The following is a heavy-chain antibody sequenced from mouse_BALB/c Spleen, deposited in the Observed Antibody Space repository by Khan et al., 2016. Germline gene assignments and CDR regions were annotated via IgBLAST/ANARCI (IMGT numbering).Heavy chain of an antibody. D-gene: IGHD1-1*01. J-gene: IGHJ3*01. V-gene: IGHV1-54*01. CDR1: GYAFTNCL. CDR3: AIQYGSSYVGFAY. Sequence: QVQLKQSRAELVRPGTSVKVSCKASGYAFTNCLIEWVKQRPGQGLEWIGVINPGSGGTNYNERFKGTATLTADNSSCTAFMPLTRLHYDDSAVSFCAIQYGSSYVGFAYWGRGTLVTVSA. CDR2: INPGSGGT.